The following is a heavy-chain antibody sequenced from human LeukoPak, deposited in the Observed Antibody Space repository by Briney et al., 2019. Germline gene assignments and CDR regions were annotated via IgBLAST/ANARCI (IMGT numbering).Heavy chain of an antibody. J-gene: IGHJ4*02. CDR1: GFTFSNYA. Sequence: GGSLRLPCAASGFTFSNYAMSWVRQAPGKGLEWVSAITGGGSSKYYADSVKGRFTISRDNSKNTLYLQMNSLRAEDTAVYYCAKCLGLAPRDYFDYWGQGTLVTVSS. CDR3: AKCLGLAPRDYFDY. V-gene: IGHV3-23*01. D-gene: IGHD6-13*01. CDR2: ITGGGSSK.